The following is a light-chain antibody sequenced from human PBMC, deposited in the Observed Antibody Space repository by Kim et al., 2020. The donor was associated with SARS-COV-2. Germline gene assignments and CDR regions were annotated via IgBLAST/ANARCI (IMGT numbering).Light chain of an antibody. CDR3: QKYSTAPWT. J-gene: IGKJ1*01. CDR1: QGISNY. CDR2: PAS. V-gene: IGKV1-27*01. Sequence: DIQMTQSPSSLSASVGDRVTITCRASQGISNYLVWYQQKPGKVPKVLIYPASTLQSGVPSRFSGSGSGTEFTLTISSLQPEDASTYYCQKYSTAPWTCGQGTKVDIK.